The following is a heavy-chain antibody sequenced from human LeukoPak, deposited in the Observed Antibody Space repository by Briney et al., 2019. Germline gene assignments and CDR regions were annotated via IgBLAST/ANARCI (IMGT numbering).Heavy chain of an antibody. D-gene: IGHD2-15*01. V-gene: IGHV1-69*13. CDR1: GGTFSSYA. Sequence: ASVKVSCKASGGTFSSYAISWVRQAPGQGLEWMGGIIPTFGKANYAQKFQGRVTITADESTSTAYMELSSLRSEDTAVYYCAGGTHLGYCSGGSCYRAEYFQHWGQGTLVTVSS. J-gene: IGHJ1*01. CDR2: IIPTFGKA. CDR3: AGGTHLGYCSGGSCYRAEYFQH.